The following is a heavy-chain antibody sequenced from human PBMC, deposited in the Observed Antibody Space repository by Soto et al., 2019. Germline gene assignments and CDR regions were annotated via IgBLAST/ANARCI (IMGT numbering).Heavy chain of an antibody. CDR3: AREVVVPAAILSYYGMDV. D-gene: IGHD2-2*01. Sequence: GGSLRLSCAASGFTVSSNCMSWVRQAPGKGLEWVSVIYSGGSTYYADSVKGRFTISRDNSKNTLYLQMNSLRAEDTAVYYCAREVVVPAAILSYYGMDVWGQGTTVTVSS. J-gene: IGHJ6*02. CDR1: GFTVSSNC. V-gene: IGHV3-53*01. CDR2: IYSGGST.